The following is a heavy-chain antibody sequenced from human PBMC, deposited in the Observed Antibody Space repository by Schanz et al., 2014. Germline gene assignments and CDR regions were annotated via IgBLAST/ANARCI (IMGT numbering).Heavy chain of an antibody. CDR3: VKEDRNHRSDYVY. D-gene: IGHD3-10*01. Sequence: QVQLVESGGGVVQPGRSLRLSCAASGFTFSNSPLHWVRQAPGKGLDWVAFIRFDGSSEYYADSVRGRFTISRDDSKNTLYLQMNSLRPEDTAVYYCVKEDRNHRSDYVYWGRGTLVTVSS. CDR2: IRFDGSSE. V-gene: IGHV3-30*04. CDR1: GFTFSNSP. J-gene: IGHJ4*02.